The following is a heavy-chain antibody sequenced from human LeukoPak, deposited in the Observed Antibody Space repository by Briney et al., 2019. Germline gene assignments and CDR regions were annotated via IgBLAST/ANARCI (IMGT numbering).Heavy chain of an antibody. CDR3: ATGLVGNSSGYYYTFDY. Sequence: ASVKVSCKVSGYTLTELSMHWVRQAPGKGLEWMGGFDPEDGETIYAQKIQGRVTMTEDTSTDTAYMELSSLRSEDTAVYYCATGLVGNSSGYYYTFDYWGQGTLVTVSS. D-gene: IGHD3-22*01. CDR1: GYTLTELS. J-gene: IGHJ4*02. CDR2: FDPEDGET. V-gene: IGHV1-24*01.